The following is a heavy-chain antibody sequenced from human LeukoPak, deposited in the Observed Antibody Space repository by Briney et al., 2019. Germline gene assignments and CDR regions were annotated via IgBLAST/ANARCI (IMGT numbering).Heavy chain of an antibody. D-gene: IGHD3-22*01. CDR3: ARSYYYDGSGYYWYFDL. J-gene: IGHJ2*01. CDR1: GGSISSSYF. Sequence: SDALCLTCNVSGGSISSSYFWNWIRQAPGKGLEWIGRVYYSGSTNYNPSLQSRVTISVDTSKKQFSLTLSSVTAADTAVYYCARSYYYDGSGYYWYFDLWGRGTLVTVSS. V-gene: IGHV4-59*07. CDR2: VYYSGST.